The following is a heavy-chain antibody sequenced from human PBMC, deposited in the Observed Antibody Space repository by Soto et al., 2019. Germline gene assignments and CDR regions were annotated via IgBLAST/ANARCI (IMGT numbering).Heavy chain of an antibody. CDR2: IDPRRGGT. J-gene: IGHJ4*02. D-gene: IGHD3-10*01. CDR1: GYPFTTYY. Sequence: HVQLVQSGTEVKKPGASVRVSCMVSGYPFTTYYIHWVRQAPGQGLEWMGWIDPRRGGTVYEQKFQGRDTMTRDTSISTVYMDLSGLTSDDTALDYCATDDYGIFPYWGQGSLVTVSS. V-gene: IGHV1-2*02. CDR3: ATDDYGIFPY.